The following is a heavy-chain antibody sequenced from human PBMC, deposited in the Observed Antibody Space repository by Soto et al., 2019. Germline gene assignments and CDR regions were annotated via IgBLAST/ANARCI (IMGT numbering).Heavy chain of an antibody. J-gene: IGHJ6*02. D-gene: IGHD2-2*01. CDR1: GYTFTGYY. V-gene: IGHV1-2*04. CDR3: ARGIVVVPAASYYYYYYGMDV. CDR2: INPNSGGT. Sequence: ASVKVSCKASGYTFTGYYMHWVRQAPGQGLEWMGWINPNSGGTNYAQKFQGWVTMTRDTSISTAYMELSRPRSDDTAVYYCARGIVVVPAASYYYYYYGMDVWGQGTTVTVSS.